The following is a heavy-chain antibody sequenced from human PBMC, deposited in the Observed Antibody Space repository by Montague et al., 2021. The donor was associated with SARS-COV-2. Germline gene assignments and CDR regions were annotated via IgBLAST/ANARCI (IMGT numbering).Heavy chain of an antibody. V-gene: IGHV4-59*05. J-gene: IGHJ3*01. CDR1: GCSIRSYY. CDR3: ARLKRYFDSSGSPSAFDF. Sequence: SETLSLTCTVNGCSIRSYYWSWIRQPPGKGLEWIGSIYYAGNTYYNPSLKSRVTISVMTSKNHFTLKLSSVTAAETAVYYCARLKRYFDSSGSPSAFDFWGQGTLVTVSS. CDR2: IYYAGNT. D-gene: IGHD3-22*01.